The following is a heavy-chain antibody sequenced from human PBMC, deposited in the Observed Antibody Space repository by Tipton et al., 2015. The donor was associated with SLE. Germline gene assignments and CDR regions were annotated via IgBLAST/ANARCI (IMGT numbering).Heavy chain of an antibody. CDR3: ARDLNWMLQFEEAFDI. CDR2: VSPSANT. V-gene: IGHV4-61*09. J-gene: IGHJ3*02. D-gene: IGHD3-16*01. CDR1: GGSVSSGGYY. Sequence: TLSLTCTVSGGSVSSGGYYWSWLRQAAGEGLGWIGHVSPSANTNYNASLKTRVTISIDTSKNQFSLGLTSVTAADTAVYYCARDLNWMLQFEEAFDIWGQGTMVTVSS.